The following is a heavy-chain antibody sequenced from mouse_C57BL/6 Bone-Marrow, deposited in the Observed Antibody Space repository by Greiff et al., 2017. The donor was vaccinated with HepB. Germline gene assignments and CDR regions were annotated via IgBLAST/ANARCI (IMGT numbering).Heavy chain of an antibody. CDR3: ARDSSGYEGFAY. J-gene: IGHJ3*01. Sequence: QVQLKESGAELVKPGASVKMSCKASGYTFTSYWITWVKQRPGQGLEWIGDIYPGSGSTNYNEKFKSKATLTVDTSSSTAYMQLSSLTSEDSAVYYCARDSSGYEGFAYWGQGTLVTVSA. CDR1: GYTFTSYW. D-gene: IGHD3-2*02. CDR2: IYPGSGST. V-gene: IGHV1-55*01.